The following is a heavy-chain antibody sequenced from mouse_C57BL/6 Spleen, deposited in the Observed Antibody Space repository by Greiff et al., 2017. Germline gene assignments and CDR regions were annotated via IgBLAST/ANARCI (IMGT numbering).Heavy chain of an antibody. Sequence: EVMLVESGGGLVKPGGSLKLSCAASGFTFSSYAMSWVRQTPEKRLEWVATISDGGSYTNYPDNVKGRFTISRDNAKNNLYLQMSHLKSEDTAMYYCARDNYGSSDGFAYWGQGTLVTVSA. CDR2: ISDGGSYT. CDR1: GFTFSSYA. CDR3: ARDNYGSSDGFAY. J-gene: IGHJ3*01. D-gene: IGHD1-1*01. V-gene: IGHV5-4*01.